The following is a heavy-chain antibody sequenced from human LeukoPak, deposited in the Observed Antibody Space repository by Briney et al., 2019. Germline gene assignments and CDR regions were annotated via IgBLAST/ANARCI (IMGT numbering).Heavy chain of an antibody. CDR1: GGSSSGYY. Sequence: ASETLSLTCAVYGGSSSGYYWSWIRQPPGKGLEWIGEINHSGSTNYNPSLKSRVTISVDTSKNQFSLKLSSVTAADTAVYYCARAHGCTNGVCYTAIREYYFDYWGQGTLVTVSS. J-gene: IGHJ4*02. D-gene: IGHD2-8*01. V-gene: IGHV4-34*01. CDR3: ARAHGCTNGVCYTAIREYYFDY. CDR2: INHSGST.